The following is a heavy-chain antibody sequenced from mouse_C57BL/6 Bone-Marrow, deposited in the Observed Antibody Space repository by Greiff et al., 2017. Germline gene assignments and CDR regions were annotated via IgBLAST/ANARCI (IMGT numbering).Heavy chain of an antibody. V-gene: IGHV1-81*01. J-gene: IGHJ1*03. Sequence: QVQLQQSGAELVRPGASVKLSCKASGYTFTSYGMRWVKQRPGQGLEWIGEVYPRNGGTNYNEKFKGKATLTADKSSSTAYMELSSLTSEDSAVYFCATNGRTTDCALDVWGTGTTVTVSS. CDR2: VYPRNGGT. CDR3: ATNGRTTDCALDV. D-gene: IGHD1-1*01. CDR1: GYTFTSYG.